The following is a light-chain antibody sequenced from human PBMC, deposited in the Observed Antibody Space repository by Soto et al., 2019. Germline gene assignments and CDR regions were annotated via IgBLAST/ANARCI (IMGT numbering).Light chain of an antibody. J-gene: IGKJ1*01. V-gene: IGKV2-30*01. Sequence: DVVMTQSPLSLAVTLGQAATIYCRSSQGLVDTDGNTDLNWFQQRPGQSPRRLISQVSNRDSGVPDRFSGSGSATDFTLKISTVEAEDVGVYFCMQGTRWPWTFGQGTKVEIK. CDR2: QVS. CDR3: MQGTRWPWT. CDR1: QGLVDTDGNTD.